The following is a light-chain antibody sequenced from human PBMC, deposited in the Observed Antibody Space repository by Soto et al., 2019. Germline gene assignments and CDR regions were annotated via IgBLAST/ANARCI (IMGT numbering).Light chain of an antibody. V-gene: IGKV3-11*01. J-gene: IGKJ4*01. CDR1: QSVSRY. Sequence: EIVLTQSPATLSVSPGERATLSCRASQSVSRYVAWYQNKPGQPPRLLVYDASVRAAGVPARFSGSGSGTDFTLTISSLEPEDFAVYYCQQRSNWPLTFGGGSKVDLK. CDR3: QQRSNWPLT. CDR2: DAS.